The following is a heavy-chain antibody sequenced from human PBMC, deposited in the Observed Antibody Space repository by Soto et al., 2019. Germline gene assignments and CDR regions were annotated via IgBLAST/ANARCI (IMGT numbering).Heavy chain of an antibody. Sequence: GGSLRLSCAASGFTFSSYGMHWVRQAPGKGLEWVAVISYDGSNKYYADSVKGRFTISRDNSKNTLYLQMNSLRAEDTAVYYCATEYYDILTGYLKSGFDYWGQGTLVTVSS. V-gene: IGHV3-30*03. CDR1: GFTFSSYG. J-gene: IGHJ4*02. D-gene: IGHD3-9*01. CDR3: ATEYYDILTGYLKSGFDY. CDR2: ISYDGSNK.